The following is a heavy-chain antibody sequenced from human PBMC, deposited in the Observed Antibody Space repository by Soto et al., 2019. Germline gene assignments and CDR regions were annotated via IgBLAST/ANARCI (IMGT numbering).Heavy chain of an antibody. J-gene: IGHJ4*02. CDR2: IYYSGST. CDR1: GGSISSYY. V-gene: IGHV4-59*01. CDR3: ARDNGYSYGYTLDH. Sequence: TSETLSLTCIVYGGSISSYYWSWIRQPPGKGLEWIGYIYYSGSTNYNPSLKSRVTISVDTSKNQFSLKLSSVTAADTAVYYCARDNGYSYGYTLDHWGQGTLVTVS. D-gene: IGHD5-18*01.